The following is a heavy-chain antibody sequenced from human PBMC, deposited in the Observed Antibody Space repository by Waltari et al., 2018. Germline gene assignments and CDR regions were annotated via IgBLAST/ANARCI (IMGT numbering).Heavy chain of an antibody. J-gene: IGHJ4*02. D-gene: IGHD1-26*01. CDR1: GCSISSSSYY. CDR2: IYYSGST. Sequence: QLQLQESGPGLVKPSETLSLTCTVSGCSISSSSYYWGWLRQPPGKGLEWIGSIYYSGSTYYNPSLKSRVTISVDTSKNQFSLKLSSVTAADTAVYYCARLYSVGATRVYFDYWGQGTLVTVSS. V-gene: IGHV4-39*01. CDR3: ARLYSVGATRVYFDY.